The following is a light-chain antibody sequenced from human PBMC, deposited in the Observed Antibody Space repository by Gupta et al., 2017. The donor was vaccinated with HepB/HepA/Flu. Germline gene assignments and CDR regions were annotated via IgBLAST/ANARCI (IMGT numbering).Light chain of an antibody. J-gene: IGKJ3*01. V-gene: IGKV1-39*01. CDR2: AAS. Sequence: DIQMTQSPSSLSGSVGDRVTITCRASQSISSYLNWYQQKPGKAPKLLIYAASSLQSGVPSRFSGSGSGTDFTLTISSLQPEDFGTYYCQQSYSTPFTFGPGTKVEIK. CDR1: QSISSY. CDR3: QQSYSTPFT.